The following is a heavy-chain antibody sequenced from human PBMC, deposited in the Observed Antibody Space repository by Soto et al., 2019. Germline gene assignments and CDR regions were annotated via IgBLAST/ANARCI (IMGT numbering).Heavy chain of an antibody. CDR2: IFSSGST. J-gene: IGHJ5*02. V-gene: IGHV4-4*07. Sequence: LSLTCTVSGGSITDYSWVWIRQPAGKGLEWIGRIFSSGSTNYNPSLKGRITMSLDTSKNQFSLKLNSATAADTAMYFCARAERFPRSWFDTWGQGTQVTVSS. D-gene: IGHD3-10*01. CDR1: GGSITDYS. CDR3: ARAERFPRSWFDT.